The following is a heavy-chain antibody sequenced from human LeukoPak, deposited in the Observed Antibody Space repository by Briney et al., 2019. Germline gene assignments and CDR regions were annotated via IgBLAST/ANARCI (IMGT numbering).Heavy chain of an antibody. CDR1: GGSISSSNYY. Sequence: SETLSLTCTVSGGSISSSNYYWGWIRQPPGKGLEWIGSIYYSGSTYYNPSLKSRVTISVDTSKNQFSLKLSSVTAADTAVYYCAREDCSSTSCYPIGGNFDYWGQGTLVTVSS. D-gene: IGHD2-2*01. CDR2: IYYSGST. V-gene: IGHV4-39*07. CDR3: AREDCSSTSCYPIGGNFDY. J-gene: IGHJ4*02.